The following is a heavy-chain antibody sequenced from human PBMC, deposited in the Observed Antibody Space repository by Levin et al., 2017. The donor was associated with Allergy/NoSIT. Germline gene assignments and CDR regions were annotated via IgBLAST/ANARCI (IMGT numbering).Heavy chain of an antibody. Sequence: ETLSLTCAASGSTFSGSAIHWVRQASGKGLEWVGRIRSKAKGYATAYGASVKGRFTISRDDSKTYLQMNSLKTEDTAMYYCTTLGDYFDSWGQGTLVTVSS. V-gene: IGHV3-73*01. CDR3: TTLGDYFDS. J-gene: IGHJ4*02. CDR2: IRSKAKGYAT. D-gene: IGHD1-26*01. CDR1: GSTFSGSA.